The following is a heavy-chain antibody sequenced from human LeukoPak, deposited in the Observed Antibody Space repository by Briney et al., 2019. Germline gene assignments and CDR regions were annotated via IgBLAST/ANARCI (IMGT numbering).Heavy chain of an antibody. CDR2: INPNSGGT. CDR1: GYTFTGYY. Sequence: ASVKVSCKASGYTFTGYYMHWVRQAPGQGLEWMGWINPNSGGTNYAQKFQGGVTMTRDTSISTAYMEMSRLRSDDTAVYYCARDLGIAVAGTVVVYLRYNFDYWGQGTLVTVSS. D-gene: IGHD6-19*01. V-gene: IGHV1-2*02. J-gene: IGHJ4*02. CDR3: ARDLGIAVAGTVVVYLRYNFDY.